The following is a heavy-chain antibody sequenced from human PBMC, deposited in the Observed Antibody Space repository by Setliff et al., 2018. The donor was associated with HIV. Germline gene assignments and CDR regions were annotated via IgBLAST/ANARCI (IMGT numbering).Heavy chain of an antibody. V-gene: IGHV1-2*02. CDR1: GYTFTDYY. Sequence: GASVKVSCKASGYTFTDYYIHWVRQAPGQGLEWMGWINPNSSDTNYAQKFQGRVTMTRDTSISTAYMDLSRLRSDDTAVYYCARRVTPLPSGDLDYWGQGTLVTVSS. J-gene: IGHJ4*02. D-gene: IGHD4-17*01. CDR3: ARRVTPLPSGDLDY. CDR2: INPNSSDT.